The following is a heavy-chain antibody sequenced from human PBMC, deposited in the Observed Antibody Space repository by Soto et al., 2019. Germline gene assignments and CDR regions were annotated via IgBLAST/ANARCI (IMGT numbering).Heavy chain of an antibody. CDR1: GYTFTSYA. CDR3: ARYLDCISTSCYLYYYYGMDV. D-gene: IGHD2-2*01. CDR2: INAGNGNT. V-gene: IGHV1-3*01. Sequence: ASVKVSCKASGYTFTSYAMHWVRQAPGQRLEWMGWINAGNGNTKYSQKFQGRVTITRDTSASTAYMELSSLRSEDTAVYYCARYLDCISTSCYLYYYYGMDVWGQGTTVTVSS. J-gene: IGHJ6*02.